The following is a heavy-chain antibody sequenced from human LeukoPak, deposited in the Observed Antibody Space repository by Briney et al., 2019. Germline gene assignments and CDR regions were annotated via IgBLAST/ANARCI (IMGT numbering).Heavy chain of an antibody. CDR1: GGSISSYY. D-gene: IGHD3-22*01. CDR2: IYTSGST. CDR3: ARAEVVVVPERYFDL. J-gene: IGHJ2*01. Sequence: SETLSLTCTVSGGSISSYYWSWLRQPAGKGLEWIGRIYTSGSTNYNPSLKSRVTMSVDTSKNQFSLKLSSVTAADTAVYYCARAEVVVVPERYFDLWGRGTLVTVSS. V-gene: IGHV4-4*07.